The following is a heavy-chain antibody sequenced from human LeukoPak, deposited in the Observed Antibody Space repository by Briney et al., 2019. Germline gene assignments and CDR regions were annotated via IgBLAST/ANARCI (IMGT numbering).Heavy chain of an antibody. Sequence: PGGSLRLSCAASGFTFSSYEMNWVRQAPGKGLEWVSYISSSGNTIYYADSVKGRFTISRDNAKNSLYLQMNSLRAEDTAVYYCARDSNWGNFDYWGQGTLVTVSS. CDR2: ISSSGNTI. V-gene: IGHV3-48*03. CDR1: GFTFSSYE. D-gene: IGHD7-27*01. CDR3: ARDSNWGNFDY. J-gene: IGHJ4*02.